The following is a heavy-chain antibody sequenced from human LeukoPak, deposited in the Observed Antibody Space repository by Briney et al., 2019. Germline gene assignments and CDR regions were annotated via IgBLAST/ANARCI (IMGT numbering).Heavy chain of an antibody. CDR1: GFNFNSYA. J-gene: IGHJ4*02. CDR3: AKLGCSSTRCYINY. D-gene: IGHD2-2*01. CDR2: ISYDGGDK. V-gene: IGHV3-30*18. Sequence: GGSLRLSCSASGFNFNSYAIHWVRQAPGKGLEWVAVISYDGGDKYFADSLKGRFTISRDNSKNTLYLQMNSLRVEDTAVYYCAKLGCSSTRCYINYWGQGTLVTVSS.